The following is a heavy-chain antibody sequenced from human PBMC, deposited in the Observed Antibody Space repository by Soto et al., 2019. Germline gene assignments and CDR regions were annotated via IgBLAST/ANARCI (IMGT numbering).Heavy chain of an antibody. V-gene: IGHV1-69*01. D-gene: IGHD3-22*01. Sequence: QVQLVQSGAEVKKPGSSVKVSCKASGGTVSSYTITWVRQAPGQGLEWMGGITPMFGTPNYAQKFQGRVTITADESTSTAYMELSSLRSEDTAMYFCARDGTLYDSSAYYYLYWGQGTLVTVSS. J-gene: IGHJ4*02. CDR3: ARDGTLYDSSAYYYLY. CDR1: GGTVSSYT. CDR2: ITPMFGTP.